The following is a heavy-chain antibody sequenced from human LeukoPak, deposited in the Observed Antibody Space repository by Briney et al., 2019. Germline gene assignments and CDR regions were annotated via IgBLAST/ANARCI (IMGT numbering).Heavy chain of an antibody. Sequence: PGGSLRLSCAASGFTFSSYAMSWVRQAPGKGLDWVSAISGSGGSTFSADSVKGRFTISRDNSKDTLYLQMNSLRAEDTAVYYCAKQESWSNFDSWGQGTLVTVSS. CDR1: GFTFSSYA. CDR2: ISGSGGST. CDR3: AKQESWSNFDS. V-gene: IGHV3-23*01. J-gene: IGHJ4*02. D-gene: IGHD2-15*01.